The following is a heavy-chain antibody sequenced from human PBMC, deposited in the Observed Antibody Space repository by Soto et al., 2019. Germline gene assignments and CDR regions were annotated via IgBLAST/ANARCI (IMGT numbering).Heavy chain of an antibody. J-gene: IGHJ4*02. CDR1: GFTFSGSA. D-gene: IGHD6-13*01. Sequence: EVQLVESGGGLVQPGGSLKLSCAASGFTFSGSAMHWVRQASGKGLEWVGRIRSKANSYATAYAASVKGRFTISRDDSKNTAYLQMNSRKTEDTAVYYCTVTEQQLVVYWGQGTLVTVSS. V-gene: IGHV3-73*02. CDR2: IRSKANSYAT. CDR3: TVTEQQLVVY.